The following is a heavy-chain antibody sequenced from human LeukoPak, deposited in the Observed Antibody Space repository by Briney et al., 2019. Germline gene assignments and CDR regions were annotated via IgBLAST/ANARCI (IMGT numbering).Heavy chain of an antibody. CDR1: GYSFTSYW. J-gene: IGHJ6*02. CDR2: IYPVDSET. V-gene: IGHV5-51*01. Sequence: GESLKISCKGSGYSFTSYWIAWVRQMPGKGLEWMGIIYPVDSETRYSPSFQGQVTISADKSISSVYLQWSSLKASDTATYCCARRSTIFYGMDVWGQGTTVTVSS. CDR3: ARRSTIFYGMDV. D-gene: IGHD3-3*01.